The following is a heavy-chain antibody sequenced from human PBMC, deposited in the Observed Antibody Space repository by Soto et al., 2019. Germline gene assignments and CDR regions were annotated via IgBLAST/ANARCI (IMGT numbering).Heavy chain of an antibody. CDR2: ISSSSFTI. V-gene: IGHV3-48*01. D-gene: IGHD3-3*01. CDR3: ARDYKAFWSGHFDY. J-gene: IGHJ4*02. CDR1: GFMFSDYS. Sequence: PGGSLRLSCAASGFMFSDYSMNWVRQAPGRGLEWVSYISSSSFTIHYADSVEGRFAISRDNAKNSLYLQMNSLRVEDTAVYYCARDYKAFWSGHFDYWGQGDLVTVSS.